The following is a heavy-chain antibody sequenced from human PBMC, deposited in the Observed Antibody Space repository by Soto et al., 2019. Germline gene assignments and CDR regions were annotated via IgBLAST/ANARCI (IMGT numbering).Heavy chain of an antibody. CDR3: ARAMTSSSWYWIY. J-gene: IGHJ4*02. CDR1: GFTFSSYS. V-gene: IGHV3-21*01. CDR2: LSSRSTYI. D-gene: IGHD6-13*01. Sequence: GSLRLSCAASGFTFSSYSMSWVRQAPGKGLEWVSSLSSRSTYIYYADSVKGRFTISRDNAKNSLYLQMNSLRGEDTAVYFCARAMTSSSWYWIYWGQGTLVTVSS.